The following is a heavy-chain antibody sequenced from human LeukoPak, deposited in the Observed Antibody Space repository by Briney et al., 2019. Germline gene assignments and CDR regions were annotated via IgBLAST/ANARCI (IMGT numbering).Heavy chain of an antibody. CDR1: GFIFSSYE. D-gene: IGHD7-27*01. CDR3: ARQLSGAYFDY. V-gene: IGHV3-48*03. Sequence: GGSQRLSCAASGFIFSSYEMNWVRQAPGKGLEWVSHISHSGVTIYYADSVEGRFTMSRDNAKNSLYLQMNSLRAEDTAIYYCARQLSGAYFDYWGQGTLVTVSS. J-gene: IGHJ4*02. CDR2: ISHSGVTI.